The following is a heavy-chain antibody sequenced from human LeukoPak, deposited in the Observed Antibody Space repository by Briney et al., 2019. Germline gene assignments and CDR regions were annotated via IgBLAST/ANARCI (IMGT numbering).Heavy chain of an antibody. CDR1: GGTFSSYA. J-gene: IGHJ5*02. D-gene: IGHD2-15*01. CDR2: IIPILGIA. CDR3: ARDRPRGVVVVAARDNWFDP. Sequence: SVKVSRKASGGTFSSYAISWVRQAPGQGLEWMGGIIPILGIANYAQKFQGRVTITADKSTSTAYMELSSLRSEDTAVYYCARDRPRGVVVVAARDNWFDPWGQGILVTVSS. V-gene: IGHV1-69*04.